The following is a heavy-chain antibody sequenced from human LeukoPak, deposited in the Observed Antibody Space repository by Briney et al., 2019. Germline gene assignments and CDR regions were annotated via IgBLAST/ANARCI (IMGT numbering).Heavy chain of an antibody. CDR1: GYSISSGYY. CDR3: ARQPRYCSSISCYRIDY. CDR2: IYHNGST. J-gene: IGHJ4*02. Sequence: SETLSLTCTVSGYSISSGYYWGWIRQPPGKGLEWIGSIYHNGSTYYNPSLKSRVTISVDTSKNQFSLKLSSVTAADTAVYYCARQPRYCSSISCYRIDYWGQGTLVTVSS. V-gene: IGHV4-38-2*02. D-gene: IGHD2-2*01.